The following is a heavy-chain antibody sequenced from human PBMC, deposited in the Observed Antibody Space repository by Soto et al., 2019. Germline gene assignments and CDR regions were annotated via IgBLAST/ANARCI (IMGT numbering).Heavy chain of an antibody. CDR3: AKDAVPGDGLWLVAD. Sequence: EVQLLESGGGLVQPGGSLRLSCAASGFSFSKYAMIWVRQAPGKGQEWVSGITGSGGTIEYAASVKGRFTISRDNSKNTVDLQMNSLRAEDTAMYYCAKDAVPGDGLWLVADWGQGTLVTVS. CDR1: GFSFSKYA. J-gene: IGHJ4*02. V-gene: IGHV3-23*01. CDR2: ITGSGGTI. D-gene: IGHD2-21*02.